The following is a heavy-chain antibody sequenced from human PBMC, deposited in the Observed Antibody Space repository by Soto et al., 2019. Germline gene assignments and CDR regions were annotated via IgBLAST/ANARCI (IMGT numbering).Heavy chain of an antibody. CDR2: IYPGDSDT. V-gene: IGHV5-51*01. D-gene: IGHD4-17*01. Sequence: PRESLKISCKGSGYSFTNYWIGWVRQMPGKGLEWMGIIYPGDSDTRYSPSFQGQVTTSADKSISTAYLQWSSLKASDTAMYYCARRFDDYEYFHHWGQGTLVTVSS. CDR1: GYSFTNYW. J-gene: IGHJ1*01. CDR3: ARRFDDYEYFHH.